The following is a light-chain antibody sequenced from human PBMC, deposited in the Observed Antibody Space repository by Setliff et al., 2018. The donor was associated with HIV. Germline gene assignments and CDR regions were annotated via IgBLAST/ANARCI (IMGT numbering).Light chain of an antibody. J-gene: IGLJ3*02. CDR3: GTWDSSLSAPV. CDR1: SSNIGNNY. V-gene: IGLV1-51*02. Sequence: QEVTISCSGSSSNIGNNYVSWYQQFPGTAPKLFVYENNKRPSGIPDRVSGSKSGTSATLGITGLQTGDEADYYCGTWDSSLSAPVFGGGTK. CDR2: ENN.